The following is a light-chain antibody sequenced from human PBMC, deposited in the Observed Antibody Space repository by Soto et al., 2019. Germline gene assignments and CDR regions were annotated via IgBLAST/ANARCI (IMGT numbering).Light chain of an antibody. CDR1: QGIRND. J-gene: IGKJ1*01. V-gene: IGKV1-6*01. CDR2: AAS. Sequence: ASQKSQSPSSLSASVGDRVTVTCLASQGIRNDLGWYQQKPGKAPKLLIYAASSLQSGVPSRFSGSGSGTDFTLTISSLQPEDFATYYCLQDYNYPWTFGQGTKVDIK. CDR3: LQDYNYPWT.